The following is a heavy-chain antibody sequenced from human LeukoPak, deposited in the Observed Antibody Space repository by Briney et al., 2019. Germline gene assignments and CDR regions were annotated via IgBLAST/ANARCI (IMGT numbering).Heavy chain of an antibody. Sequence: GGSLRLSCAASGFTFSSYAMHWVRQAPGKGLEWVADISYDGSNKYYADSVKGRFTISRDNSKNTLYLQMNSLRAEDTAVYYCAKGDCSSTSCQAGNWGQGTLVTVSS. V-gene: IGHV3-30-3*01. CDR2: ISYDGSNK. J-gene: IGHJ4*02. D-gene: IGHD2-2*01. CDR3: AKGDCSSTSCQAGN. CDR1: GFTFSSYA.